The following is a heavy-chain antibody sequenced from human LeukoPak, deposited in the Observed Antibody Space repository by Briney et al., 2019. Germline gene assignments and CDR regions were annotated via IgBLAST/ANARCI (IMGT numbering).Heavy chain of an antibody. D-gene: IGHD3-22*01. Sequence: ASVKVSCKASGYTFTNYGINWVRQAPGQGLEWTGWINPNSGGTNYAQKFQGRVTMTRDTSISTAYMELSRLRSDDTAVYYCAREFRITMIVVGRAAFDIWGQGTMVTVSS. J-gene: IGHJ3*02. CDR1: GYTFTNYG. CDR3: AREFRITMIVVGRAAFDI. CDR2: INPNSGGT. V-gene: IGHV1-2*02.